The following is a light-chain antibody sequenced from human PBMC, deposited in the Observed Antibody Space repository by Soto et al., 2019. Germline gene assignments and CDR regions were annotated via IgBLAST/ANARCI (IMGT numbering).Light chain of an antibody. CDR1: QSVNSR. CDR3: KQYGSSIT. CDR2: GAS. V-gene: IGKV3-20*01. J-gene: IGKJ5*01. Sequence: ELVLTQSPGTRSFSPVERAPLSGRASQSVNSRLAWYQHQPGQSPSLLIYGASSRATGIPDRFSGSGSGTDFTLTINRLEPEDFAVYYCKQYGSSITFGQGKRLEIK.